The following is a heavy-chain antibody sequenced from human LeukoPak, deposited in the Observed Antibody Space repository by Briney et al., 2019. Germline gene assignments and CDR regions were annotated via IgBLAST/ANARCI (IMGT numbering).Heavy chain of an antibody. CDR3: ARGDYYDSSGYFDY. Sequence: SGTLSLTCTVSSGSISSYYWSWIRQPPGKGLEWIGYIYYSGSTNYNPSLKSRVTISVDTSKNQFSLKLSSVTAADTAVYYCARGDYYDSSGYFDYWGQGTLVTVSS. D-gene: IGHD3-22*01. V-gene: IGHV4-59*01. CDR1: SGSISSYY. J-gene: IGHJ4*02. CDR2: IYYSGST.